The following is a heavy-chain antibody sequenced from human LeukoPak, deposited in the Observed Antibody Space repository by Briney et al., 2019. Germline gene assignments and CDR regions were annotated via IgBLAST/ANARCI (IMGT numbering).Heavy chain of an antibody. J-gene: IGHJ5*02. CDR1: GYSFTSYW. V-gene: IGHV5-51*01. Sequence: ESLKISCKGSGYSFTSYWIGWVRQMPGKGLEWMGIIYPGDPDTRYSPSFQGQVTISADKSISTAYLQWSSLKASDTAMYYCARSLTMIRGVIGNWFDPWGQGTLVTVSS. CDR3: ARSLTMIRGVIGNWFDP. D-gene: IGHD3-10*01. CDR2: IYPGDPDT.